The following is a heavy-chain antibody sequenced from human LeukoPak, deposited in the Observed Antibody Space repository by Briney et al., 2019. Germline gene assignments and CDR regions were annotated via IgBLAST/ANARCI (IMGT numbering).Heavy chain of an antibody. J-gene: IGHJ3*02. CDR1: GFTFSSYE. V-gene: IGHV3-48*03. Sequence: GGSLRLSCAASGFTFSSYEVNWVRQAPGKGLEWGSYISSSGSTIYYADSVRGRFTISRDNAKNSLYLQMNSLRAEDTAVYYCARSTYYYDSSGFNYAAFDIWGQGTMVTVSS. CDR3: ARSTYYYDSSGFNYAAFDI. CDR2: ISSSGSTI. D-gene: IGHD3-22*01.